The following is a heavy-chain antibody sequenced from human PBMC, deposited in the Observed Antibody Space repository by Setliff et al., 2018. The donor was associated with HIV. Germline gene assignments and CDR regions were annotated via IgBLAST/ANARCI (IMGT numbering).Heavy chain of an antibody. CDR1: GVSLSSDNYS. CDR3: ARLNGDYPSYYYLDV. V-gene: IGHV4-31*03. Sequence: SETLSLTCTVSGVSLSSDNYSWTWIRQSPGKGLEWIGHIYYSWTTQYTPSLQSRVSVSVDRSKNQFSLRLRPVTVADTAVYYCARLNGDYPSYYYLDVWGKGTTVTVSS. CDR2: IYYSWTT. D-gene: IGHD4-17*01. J-gene: IGHJ6*03.